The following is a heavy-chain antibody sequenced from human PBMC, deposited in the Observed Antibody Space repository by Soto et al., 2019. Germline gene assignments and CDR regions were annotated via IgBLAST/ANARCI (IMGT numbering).Heavy chain of an antibody. J-gene: IGHJ4*02. D-gene: IGHD5-18*01. CDR2: IIPIFGTA. CDR1: CYTLTNHC. V-gene: IGHV1-69*13. CDR3: ARGLRRGSSLHYFDY. Sequence: SSVKASCKASCYTLTNHCISSVRQAPGQGLEWMGGIIPIFGTANYEQKFQGRVTITADESTSTAYMELSSLRSEDTAVYYCARGLRRGSSLHYFDYWGQGTQVTVSS.